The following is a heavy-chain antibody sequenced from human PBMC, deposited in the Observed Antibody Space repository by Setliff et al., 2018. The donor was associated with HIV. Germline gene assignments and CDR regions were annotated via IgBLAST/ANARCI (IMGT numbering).Heavy chain of an antibody. CDR3: ATDPGYSSTWYSESFQH. CDR1: GYTFTGYY. Sequence: ASVKVSCKASGYTFTGYYMHWVRQAPGQGLEWMGWINPNSGGTDYAQKFQGRVTMTRDTSISTAYMELSSLRSDDTAMYYCATDPGYSSTWYSESFQHWGQGTVVTVPQ. J-gene: IGHJ1*01. V-gene: IGHV1-2*02. D-gene: IGHD6-13*01. CDR2: INPNSGGT.